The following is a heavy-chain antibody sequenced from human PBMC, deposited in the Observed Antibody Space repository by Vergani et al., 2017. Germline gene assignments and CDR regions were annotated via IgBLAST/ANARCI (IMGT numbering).Heavy chain of an antibody. CDR1: GGSFSGYY. J-gene: IGHJ6*02. CDR3: ARRADIVVVPEPAPHDGMDV. Sequence: QVQLQQWGAGLLKPSETLSLTCAVYGGSFSGYYWSWIRQPPGKGLEWIGEINHSGSTNYNPSLKSRVTISVDTSKNQFSLKLSSVTAAYTAVYYCARRADIVVVPEPAPHDGMDVWGQGTTVTVSS. V-gene: IGHV4-34*01. D-gene: IGHD2-2*01. CDR2: INHSGST.